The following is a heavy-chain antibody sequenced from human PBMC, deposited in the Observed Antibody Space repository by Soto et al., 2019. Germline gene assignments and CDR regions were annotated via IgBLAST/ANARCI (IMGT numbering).Heavy chain of an antibody. Sequence: PVGSLRLSCAASGFTFSSYGMHWVRQAPGKGLEWVAVISYDGSNKYYADSVKGRFTISRDNSKNTLYLQMNSLRAEDTAVYYCAKDVVVGATTGLGDYYYYYGMDVWGQGTTVTVS. D-gene: IGHD1-26*01. CDR1: GFTFSSYG. V-gene: IGHV3-30*18. CDR3: AKDVVVGATTGLGDYYYYYGMDV. J-gene: IGHJ6*02. CDR2: ISYDGSNK.